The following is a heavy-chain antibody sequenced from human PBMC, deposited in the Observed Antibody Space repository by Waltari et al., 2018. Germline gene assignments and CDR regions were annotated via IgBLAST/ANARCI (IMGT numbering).Heavy chain of an antibody. J-gene: IGHJ3*02. CDR2: ISSSGSSI. Sequence: EVQLVESGGGLVQPGGSLRLSCAASGFTFSSYEMNWVPQAPGKGLEWVSYISSSGSSIYYADSVKGRFTISRDNAKNSLYLQMNSLRAEDTAVYYCARVGLGYYDSSGYPDAFDIWGQGTMVTVSS. CDR1: GFTFSSYE. CDR3: ARVGLGYYDSSGYPDAFDI. V-gene: IGHV3-48*03. D-gene: IGHD3-22*01.